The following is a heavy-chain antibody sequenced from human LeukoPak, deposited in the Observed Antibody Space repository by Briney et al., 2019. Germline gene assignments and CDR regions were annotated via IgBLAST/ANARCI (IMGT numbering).Heavy chain of an antibody. V-gene: IGHV4-34*01. CDR1: GGSFSGYY. J-gene: IGHJ3*02. Sequence: KSSETLSLTCAVYGGSFSGYYWSWIRQPPGKGLEWIGEINHSGSTNYNPSLKSRVTISVDTSKNQFSLKLSSVTAADTAVYYCARYCSGGSCYNDAFDIWGQGTMVTVSS. CDR3: ARYCSGGSCYNDAFDI. D-gene: IGHD2-15*01. CDR2: INHSGST.